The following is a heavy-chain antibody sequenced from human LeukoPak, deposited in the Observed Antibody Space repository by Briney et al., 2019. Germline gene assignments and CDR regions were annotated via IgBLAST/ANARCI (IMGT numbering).Heavy chain of an antibody. CDR1: GFTFSSYI. CDR3: ARDAWGRPHAFDI. D-gene: IGHD3-16*01. J-gene: IGHJ3*02. Sequence: PGGSLRLSCAASGFTFSSYIMNWVRQAPGKGLEWVSSISSSSSYIYYADSLKGRFTISRDNAENSLYLQMSSLRAEDTALYYCARDAWGRPHAFDIWGQGTMVTVSS. CDR2: ISSSSSYI. V-gene: IGHV3-21*01.